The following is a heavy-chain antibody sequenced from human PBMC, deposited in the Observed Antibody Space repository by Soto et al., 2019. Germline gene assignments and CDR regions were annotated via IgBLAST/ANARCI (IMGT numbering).Heavy chain of an antibody. CDR2: IIPILNIA. CDR1: GGTFSNHT. V-gene: IGHV1-69*02. Sequence: QVQLVQSGAEVRKPGSSVKVSCKASGGTFSNHTISWVRQAPGQGLEWMGRIIPILNIANYAQKFEGRVTITADKSTSTAYMELSSLRPEDTAVYYCAGVAEMGTVTNGFYYYMDVWGKGTTVTGSS. CDR3: AGVAEMGTVTNGFYYYMDV. D-gene: IGHD4-17*01. J-gene: IGHJ6*03.